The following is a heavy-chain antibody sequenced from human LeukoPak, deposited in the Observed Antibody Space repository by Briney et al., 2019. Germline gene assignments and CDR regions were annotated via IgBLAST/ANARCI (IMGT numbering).Heavy chain of an antibody. CDR2: IYSGGST. V-gene: IGHV3-53*01. Sequence: AGGSLRLSCAASGFTFSRYGMSWVRQAPGKGLEWVSVIYSGGSTYYADSVKGRFTISRDNSKNTLYLQMNSLRAEDTAVYYCARDLIYGSDAFDIWGQGTMVTVSS. CDR1: GFTFSRYG. D-gene: IGHD3-10*01. CDR3: ARDLIYGSDAFDI. J-gene: IGHJ3*02.